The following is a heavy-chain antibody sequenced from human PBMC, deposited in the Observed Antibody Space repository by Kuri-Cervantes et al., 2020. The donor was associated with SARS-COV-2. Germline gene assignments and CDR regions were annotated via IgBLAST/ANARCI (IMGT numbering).Heavy chain of an antibody. CDR2: IYYSGST. J-gene: IGHJ5*02. CDR1: GGSFSGYY. D-gene: IGHD6-19*01. CDR3: ARQMEQWLVRNWFDP. Sequence: GSLRLSCAVYGGSFSGYYWSWIRQPPGKGLEWIGYIYYSGSTNYNPSLKSRVTISVDTSKNQFSLKLSSVTAADTAVYYCARQMEQWLVRNWFDPWGQGTLVTVSS. V-gene: IGHV4-59*01.